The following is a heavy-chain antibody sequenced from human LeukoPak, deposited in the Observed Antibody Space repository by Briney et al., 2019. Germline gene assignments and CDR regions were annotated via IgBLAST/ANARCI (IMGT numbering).Heavy chain of an antibody. CDR3: ARGLDYYDSQVVVDP. J-gene: IGHJ5*02. Sequence: PGGSLRLSCAASGFTFSSYGMHWVRQAPGKGLEWVAVIWYDGSNKYYADSVKGRFTISRDNSKNMLYLQMNSLRAEDTAVYYCARGLDYYDSQVVVDPWGQGTLVTVSS. D-gene: IGHD3-22*01. V-gene: IGHV3-33*01. CDR2: IWYDGSNK. CDR1: GFTFSSYG.